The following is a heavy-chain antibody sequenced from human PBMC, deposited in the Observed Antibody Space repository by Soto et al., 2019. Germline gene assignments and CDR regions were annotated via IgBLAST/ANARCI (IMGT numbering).Heavy chain of an antibody. CDR1: SGSISSNTYY. CDR3: ARHAAYDSVWGKSDGSDY. V-gene: IGHV4-39*01. J-gene: IGHJ4*02. CDR2: MYYSGAT. D-gene: IGHD3-16*01. Sequence: WESLPLTCTVPSGSISSNTYYWDWIRQPPGKGLVWFGSMYYSGATYHNTFLQSRVTISVDTSKNQFSLHLSSVTAADTAVYYCARHAAYDSVWGKSDGSDYWGQGTLATVS.